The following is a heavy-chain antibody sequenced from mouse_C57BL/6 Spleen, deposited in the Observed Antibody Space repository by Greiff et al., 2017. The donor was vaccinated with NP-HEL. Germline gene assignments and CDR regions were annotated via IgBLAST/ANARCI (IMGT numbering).Heavy chain of an antibody. CDR3: ARKSPYAMYY. J-gene: IGHJ4*01. CDR2: INPRSGST. V-gene: IGHV1-7*01. CDR1: GYTFTSYW. Sequence: VQLQQSGAELATPGASVTLSCKASGYTFTSYWMHWVKQTPGQGLEWIGYINPRSGSTKYNHMLKYQATLTADTSSSTAYMPLSSLTYEDSAVYYCARKSPYAMYYWSQGTSVTVSS.